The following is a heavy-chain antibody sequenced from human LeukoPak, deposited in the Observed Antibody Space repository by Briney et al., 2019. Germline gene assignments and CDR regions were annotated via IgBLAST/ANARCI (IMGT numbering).Heavy chain of an antibody. CDR1: GGSFSGYY. CDR2: INHSGST. D-gene: IGHD1-26*01. J-gene: IGHJ6*02. Sequence: SETLSLTCAVYGGSFSGYYWSWIRQPPGKGLEWIGEINHSGSTNYNPSLKSRVTISVDTSKNQFSLKLSSVTAADTAVYYCARFGSGSYGYYYYGMDVWGQGTTVTVSS. CDR3: ARFGSGSYGYYYYGMDV. V-gene: IGHV4-34*01.